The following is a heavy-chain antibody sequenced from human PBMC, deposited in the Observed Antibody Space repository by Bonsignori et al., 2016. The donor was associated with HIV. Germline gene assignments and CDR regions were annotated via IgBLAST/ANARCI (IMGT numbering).Heavy chain of an antibody. D-gene: IGHD7-27*01. CDR3: ARDPLGSPLY. Sequence: WVRQAPGQGLEWMGWINPNSGDTNFSQKFQGRVTMTRDTSISTAYMDLTRLTSDDSAVYYCARDPLGSPLYWGQGTLVTVSS. CDR2: INPNSGDT. V-gene: IGHV1-2*02. J-gene: IGHJ4*02.